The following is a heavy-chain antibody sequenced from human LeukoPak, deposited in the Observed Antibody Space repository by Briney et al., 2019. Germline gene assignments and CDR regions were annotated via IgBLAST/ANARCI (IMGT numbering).Heavy chain of an antibody. CDR3: ARVRVGATADWDY. D-gene: IGHD1-26*01. CDR2: IYSSGSN. J-gene: IGHJ4*02. V-gene: IGHV4-4*07. Sequence: SETLSLTCTVSGGSISGYFWTWIRQPAGKGLEWIGRIYSSGSNNYNPSLKSRVTMSLDTSKNHFSLNLTSVTAADTAVYYCARVRVGATADWDYWGQGTLVTVSS. CDR1: GGSISGYF.